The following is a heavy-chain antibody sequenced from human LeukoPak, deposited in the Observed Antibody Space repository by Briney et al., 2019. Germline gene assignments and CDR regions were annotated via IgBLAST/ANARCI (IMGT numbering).Heavy chain of an antibody. CDR3: AKDLRKYCSGGGCYGMDV. D-gene: IGHD2-15*01. CDR2: IWFDGSNK. V-gene: IGHV3-30*02. Sequence: AGTLRLSCAVSGFTFSSYGLYWVRQAQGQGQGWVAVIWFDGSNKYYEDSVKGRFTITRDNSKNKLYLQMNSLRAAATAVYYWAKDLRKYCSGGGCYGMDVWGRGTTVTASS. J-gene: IGHJ6*02. CDR1: GFTFSSYG.